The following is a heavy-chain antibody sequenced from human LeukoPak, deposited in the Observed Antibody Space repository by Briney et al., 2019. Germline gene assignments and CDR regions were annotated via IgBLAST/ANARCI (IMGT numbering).Heavy chain of an antibody. CDR1: GYTFTSYG. J-gene: IGHJ6*02. Sequence: ASVKVSCKASGYTFTSYGISWVRQAPGQGLEWMGWISAYNSNTNYAQKLQGRVTMTTDTSTSTAYMELRSLRSDDTAVYYCARLLYSSGWYVVGYYYYGMDVWGQGTTVTVSS. CDR2: ISAYNSNT. D-gene: IGHD6-19*01. V-gene: IGHV1-18*01. CDR3: ARLLYSSGWYVVGYYYYGMDV.